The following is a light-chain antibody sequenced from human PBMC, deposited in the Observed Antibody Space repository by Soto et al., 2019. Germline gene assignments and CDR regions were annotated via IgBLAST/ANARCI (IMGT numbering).Light chain of an antibody. V-gene: IGKV3-15*01. CDR1: QSVSSN. CDR3: QQYNNWPPNYT. Sequence: EIVMTQSPATLSVTTGERATLSCRASQSVSSNLAWYRQKPGQAPRLLIYGASTRATGIPARFSGSGSGTEFTLTISSLQSEDFAVYYCQQYNNWPPNYTFGQGTKLEIK. CDR2: GAS. J-gene: IGKJ2*01.